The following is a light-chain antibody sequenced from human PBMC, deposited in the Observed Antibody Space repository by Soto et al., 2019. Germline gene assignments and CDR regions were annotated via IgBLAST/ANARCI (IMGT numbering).Light chain of an antibody. V-gene: IGLV1-40*01. CDR3: QSFDSSLNGLYV. CDR2: GNS. CDR1: SSNIGAGYH. Sequence: QLVLTQPPSVSGAPGQRVTISCAGSSSNIGAGYHVHWYQQLPGTAPKLLIYGNSNRPSGVPDRFSGSKSGTSASLAITGLQTEDEADYYCQSFDSSLNGLYVFGTGIKLTVL. J-gene: IGLJ1*01.